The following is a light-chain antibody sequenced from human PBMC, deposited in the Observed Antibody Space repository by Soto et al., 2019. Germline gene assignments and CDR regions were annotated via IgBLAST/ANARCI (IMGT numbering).Light chain of an antibody. CDR1: SSDVGGYNY. V-gene: IGLV2-8*01. J-gene: IGLJ1*01. Sequence: QSALTQPPSASGSPGQSVTISCTGTSSDVGGYNYVSWYQQHPGKAPKLMIYEVSKRPSGVPDRFSGSKSGNTASLTVSGLQAEDEADYYCSSYAGSNNVEVFGTGTKLTVL. CDR2: EVS. CDR3: SSYAGSNNVEV.